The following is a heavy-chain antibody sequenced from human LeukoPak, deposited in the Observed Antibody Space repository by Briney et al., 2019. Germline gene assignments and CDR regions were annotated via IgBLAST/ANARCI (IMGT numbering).Heavy chain of an antibody. J-gene: IGHJ4*02. D-gene: IGHD1-1*01. V-gene: IGHV5-10-1*01. Sequence: LGESLRISCKASGYSFTSYMISGVRQMPGEGLEWMGRIDPSDSYTNYSPSFQGHVTISADKSISTAYLQWSSLKASDTDMYYCAMITPGTTSFDYWGQGTLVTVSS. CDR1: GYSFTSYM. CDR3: AMITPGTTSFDY. CDR2: IDPSDSYT.